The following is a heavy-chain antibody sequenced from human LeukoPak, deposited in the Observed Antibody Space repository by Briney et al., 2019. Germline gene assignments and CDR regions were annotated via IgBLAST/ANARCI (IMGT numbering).Heavy chain of an antibody. J-gene: IGHJ5*02. CDR1: GYTFTSYG. D-gene: IGHD3-22*01. CDR3: ASLERDYYDSSGYQGS. Sequence: ASVKVSCKASGYTFTSYGISWVRQAPGQGLEWMGWISAYNGNTNYAQKLQGRVTMTTDTSTSTAYMELRSLRSDDTAVYYCASLERDYYDSSGYQGSWGQGTLVTVSS. V-gene: IGHV1-18*01. CDR2: ISAYNGNT.